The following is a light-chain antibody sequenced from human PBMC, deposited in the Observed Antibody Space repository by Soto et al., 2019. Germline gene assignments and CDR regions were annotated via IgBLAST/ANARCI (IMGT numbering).Light chain of an antibody. CDR2: ATS. J-gene: IGKJ4*01. Sequence: DVQMTQSPSSLSAFVGDRVTITCRASQGIAPSLAWFQQKPGKVPKLLNYATSTLPSGVPTRFSGSGSGTDFTLTINSLQPEDVGTYYCQKYNSAPLTFGGGTKVEIK. V-gene: IGKV1-27*01. CDR1: QGIAPS. CDR3: QKYNSAPLT.